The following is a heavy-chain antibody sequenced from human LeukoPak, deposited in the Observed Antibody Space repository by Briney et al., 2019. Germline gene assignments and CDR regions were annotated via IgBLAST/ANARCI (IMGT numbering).Heavy chain of an antibody. CDR3: GRTIAQYSNSWLYYFYGLDV. Sequence: GGSLRLSCTASGFTFGGYAMTWVRQAPGKGLEWVSSISGGSEDSYYADSVKGRFTISRGNSRSTLYLQMNSLRADDTAVYYCGRTIAQYSNSWLYYFYGLDVWGQGTTVTVSS. J-gene: IGHJ6*02. CDR2: ISGGSEDS. CDR1: GFTFGGYA. V-gene: IGHV3-23*01. D-gene: IGHD6-13*01.